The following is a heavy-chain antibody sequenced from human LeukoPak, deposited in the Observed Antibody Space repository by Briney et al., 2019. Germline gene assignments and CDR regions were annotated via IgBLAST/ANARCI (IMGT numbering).Heavy chain of an antibody. CDR3: ARVDYDILTGYPSYYYYMDV. V-gene: IGHV4-39*07. Sequence: SETLSLTCTVSGGSISSSSYYWGWIRQPPGKGLEWIGSIYYSGSTYYNPSLKGRVTISVDTSKNQFSLKLSSVTAADTAVYYCARVDYDILTGYPSYYYYMDVWGKGTTVTVSS. CDR1: GGSISSSSYY. J-gene: IGHJ6*03. CDR2: IYYSGST. D-gene: IGHD3-9*01.